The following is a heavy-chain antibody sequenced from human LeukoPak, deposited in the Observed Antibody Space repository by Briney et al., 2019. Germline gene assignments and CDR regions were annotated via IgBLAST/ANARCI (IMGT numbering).Heavy chain of an antibody. Sequence: SGPTLVNPTQTLTLTCTFSGFSLTTTGVGAGWIRQPPGKALEWLALIYWNDDKRYSPSLKSRPTITKDTSKNQVVLTMTNMDPVDTATYYCARRREMATLVYAFDIWGQGTMVTVSS. CDR3: ARRREMATLVYAFDI. CDR1: GFSLTTTGVG. CDR2: IYWNDDK. D-gene: IGHD5-24*01. J-gene: IGHJ3*02. V-gene: IGHV2-5*01.